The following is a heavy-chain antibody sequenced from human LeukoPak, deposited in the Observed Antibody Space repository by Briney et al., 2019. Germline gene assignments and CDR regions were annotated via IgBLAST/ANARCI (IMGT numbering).Heavy chain of an antibody. CDR1: GFTFSSYG. CDR3: ARGRYSYGYFDY. Sequence: PGGSLRLSCAASGFTFSSYGMHWVRQAPGKGLEWIGEINHSGSTNYNPSLKSRVTISVDTSKNQFSLKLSSVTAADTAVYYCARGRYSYGYFDYWGQGTLVTVSS. D-gene: IGHD5-18*01. V-gene: IGHV4-34*01. CDR2: INHSGST. J-gene: IGHJ4*02.